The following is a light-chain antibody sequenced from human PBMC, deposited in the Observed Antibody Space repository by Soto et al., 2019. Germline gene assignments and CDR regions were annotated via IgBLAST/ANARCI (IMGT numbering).Light chain of an antibody. CDR2: DAS. V-gene: IGKV3-11*01. CDR1: QSVSTY. J-gene: IGKJ4*01. CDR3: QERSSWPLT. Sequence: ETVLTQSPATLSLSPGERAILSCRASQSVSTYLAWYQQKPGQAPRLLISDASNRTTGIPARFSGSGSGTDFTLPSSSLEPEDYAVYYCQERSSWPLTFGGGTKVEIK.